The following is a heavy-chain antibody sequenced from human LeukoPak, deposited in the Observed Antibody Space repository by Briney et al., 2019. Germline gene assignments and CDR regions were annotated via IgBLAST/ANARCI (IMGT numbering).Heavy chain of an antibody. CDR1: GGSISSYY. Sequence: SETLSLTCTVSGGSISSYYWSWIRQPAGKGLEWIGRIYTSGSTNYNPSLNSRVTMSVDTSKNQFSLKLSSVTAADTAVYYCAREVGLLLWFGEYVGPFDYWGQGTLVTVSS. D-gene: IGHD3-10*01. V-gene: IGHV4-4*07. CDR2: IYTSGST. CDR3: AREVGLLLWFGEYVGPFDY. J-gene: IGHJ4*02.